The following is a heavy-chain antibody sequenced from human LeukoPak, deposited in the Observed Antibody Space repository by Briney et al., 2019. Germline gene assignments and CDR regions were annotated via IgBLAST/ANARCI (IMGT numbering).Heavy chain of an antibody. CDR3: ASRMGYYYDSSGPTGWFDP. CDR2: IYYSGST. CDR1: GGSISSSSYY. V-gene: IGHV4-39*07. D-gene: IGHD3-22*01. J-gene: IGHJ5*02. Sequence: SETLSLTCTVSGGSISSSSYYWGWIRQPPGKGLEWIVSIYYSGSTYYNPSLKSRVTISVDTSKNQFSLKLSSVTAADTAVYYCASRMGYYYDSSGPTGWFDPWGQGTLVTVSS.